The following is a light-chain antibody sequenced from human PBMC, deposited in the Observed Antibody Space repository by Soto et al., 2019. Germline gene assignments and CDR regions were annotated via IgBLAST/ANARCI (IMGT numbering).Light chain of an antibody. V-gene: IGLV2-23*01. CDR2: EGN. CDR3: CSYAGSSTPYV. Sequence: QSALTQPASVSGSPGQSITISCTGSSSDVGSYNLVSWYQQHPGKAPKLMIYEGNKRPSGVSNRFSGSKSGNTASLTISELQAEDEADYYCCSYAGSSTPYVFGTGTKLTVL. J-gene: IGLJ1*01. CDR1: SSDVGSYNL.